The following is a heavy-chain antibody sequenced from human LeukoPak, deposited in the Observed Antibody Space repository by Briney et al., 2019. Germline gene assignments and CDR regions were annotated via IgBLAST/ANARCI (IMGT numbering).Heavy chain of an antibody. D-gene: IGHD6-19*01. CDR2: ISGSGGST. CDR3: AKEAEISRGWYRRLNWFDP. CDR1: GFTFSSYA. Sequence: QPGGSLRLSCAASGFTFSSYAMSWVRQAPGKGLEWVSAISGSGGSTYYADSVKGRFTISRDNSKNTLYLQMNSLRAEDTAVYYCAKEAEISRGWYRRLNWFDPWGQGTLVTVSS. V-gene: IGHV3-23*01. J-gene: IGHJ5*02.